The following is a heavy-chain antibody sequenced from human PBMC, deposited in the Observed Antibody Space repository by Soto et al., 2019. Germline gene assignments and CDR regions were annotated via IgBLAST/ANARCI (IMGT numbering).Heavy chain of an antibody. J-gene: IGHJ4*02. V-gene: IGHV3-7*01. CDR1: GFSINTYW. D-gene: IGHD2-15*01. CDR2: INPEGNAK. CDR3: AAWDISNI. Sequence: GGSLRLSCSGFGFSINTYWMNWIRQTPGKGLEWVANINPEGNAKTYVDPVKGRFIVSRDNIRNSLDLQMNSLRVEDSAVYFCAAWDISNIWGQGILVTVSS.